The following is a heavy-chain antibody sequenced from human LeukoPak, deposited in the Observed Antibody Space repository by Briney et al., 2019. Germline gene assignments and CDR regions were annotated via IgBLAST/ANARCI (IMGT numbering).Heavy chain of an antibody. J-gene: IGHJ4*02. CDR2: IYNSGRT. Sequence: SETLSLTCSVSGDSVSSDSYYWSWIRQPPGKGLEWIGYIYNSGRTNYNPSLKSRVTISVDTSKNQFSLKLSSVTAADTAVYYCARGARYYYDSSGYYYVQPDFDYWGQGTLVTVSS. CDR1: GDSVSSDSYY. CDR3: ARGARYYYDSSGYYYVQPDFDY. V-gene: IGHV4-61*01. D-gene: IGHD3-22*01.